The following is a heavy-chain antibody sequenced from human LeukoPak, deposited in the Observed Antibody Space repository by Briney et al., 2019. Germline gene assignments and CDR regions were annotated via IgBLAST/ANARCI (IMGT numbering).Heavy chain of an antibody. CDR2: SGSGGNT. V-gene: IGHV3-23*01. Sequence: PGGSLRLSCAASGFTFSSYAMSWVRQAPGKGLEWVSVSGSGGNTYYADSVKGRFTISRDNSKNTRYMELNSLRAEDTAVYYCAKDLYGDYDFDCWGQGTLVTVSS. D-gene: IGHD4-17*01. CDR3: AKDLYGDYDFDC. CDR1: GFTFSSYA. J-gene: IGHJ4*02.